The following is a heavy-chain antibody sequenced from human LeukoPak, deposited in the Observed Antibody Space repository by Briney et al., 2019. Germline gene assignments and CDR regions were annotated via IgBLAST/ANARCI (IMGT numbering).Heavy chain of an antibody. J-gene: IGHJ5*02. V-gene: IGHV5-51*01. CDR3: ARQEYCSGGSCYTWFDP. CDR2: IYPADSDI. D-gene: IGHD2-15*01. CDR1: GYSINNYW. Sequence: GGSLKISCKGSGYSINNYWIGRVRQMPGKGLEWMGIIYPADSDIRYSPSFQGQVTISADKSISTAYLQWSSLKASDTAMYYCARQEYCSGGSCYTWFDPWGQGTLVTVSS.